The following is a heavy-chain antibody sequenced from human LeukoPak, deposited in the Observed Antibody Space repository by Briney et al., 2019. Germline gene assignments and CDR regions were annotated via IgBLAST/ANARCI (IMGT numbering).Heavy chain of an antibody. CDR3: ARHIDWKFDY. CDR1: GLTFSNYW. V-gene: IGHV3-7*01. Sequence: GGSLRLSCAPSGLTFSNYWMTWVRQPPGKGLEWVANIKQDGSAEYYVDSVKGRFTISKDNAKSSLYLQMNSLRAEDTAVYYCARHIDWKFDYWGQGTLVTVSS. D-gene: IGHD1-1*01. CDR2: IKQDGSAE. J-gene: IGHJ4*02.